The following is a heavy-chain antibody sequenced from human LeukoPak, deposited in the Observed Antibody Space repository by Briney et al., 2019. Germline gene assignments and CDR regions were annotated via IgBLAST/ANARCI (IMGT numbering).Heavy chain of an antibody. Sequence: PGGSLRLSCAASGFTFDDYAMHWVRQAPGKGLEWVSGISWNSGSIGYADSVKGRFTISRDNAKNSLYLQMNSLRAEDTAVYYCARRDYYYYMDVWGKGTTVTISS. J-gene: IGHJ6*03. CDR3: ARRDYYYYMDV. V-gene: IGHV3-9*01. CDR2: ISWNSGSI. CDR1: GFTFDDYA.